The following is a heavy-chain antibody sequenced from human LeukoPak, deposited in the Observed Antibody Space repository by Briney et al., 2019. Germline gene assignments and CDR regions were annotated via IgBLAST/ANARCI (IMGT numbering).Heavy chain of an antibody. J-gene: IGHJ6*04. V-gene: IGHV1-69*13. D-gene: IGHD3-10*01. CDR2: IIPIFGTA. CDR1: GGTFSSYA. CDR3: ARRLVGGGYYYYYGMDV. Sequence: GASVKVSCKASGGTFSSYAISWVRQAPGQGLEWVGGIIPIFGTANYAQKFQGRVTITADESTSTAYMELSSLRSEDTAVYYCARRLVGGGYYYYYGMDVWGKGTTVTVSS.